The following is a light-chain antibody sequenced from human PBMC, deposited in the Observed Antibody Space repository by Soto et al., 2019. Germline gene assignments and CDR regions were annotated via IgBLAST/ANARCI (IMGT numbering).Light chain of an antibody. CDR1: QTISSW. J-gene: IGKJ1*01. CDR2: KAS. Sequence: DIQITQVPSTLSGSGGDRVTITCRASQTISSWLAWYQQKPGKAPKLLIYKASTLKSGVPSRFSGSGSGTEFTLTISSLQPDDFATYYCQHYNSYSEAVGQGTKVDI. CDR3: QHYNSYSEA. V-gene: IGKV1-5*03.